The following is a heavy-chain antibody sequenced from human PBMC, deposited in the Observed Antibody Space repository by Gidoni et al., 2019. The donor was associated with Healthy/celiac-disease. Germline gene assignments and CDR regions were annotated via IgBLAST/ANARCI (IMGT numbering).Heavy chain of an antibody. CDR2: IRSKAYGGST. J-gene: IGHJ6*02. Sequence: EVQLVESGGGLVQPGRSLRLSCTASGFTFGDYAMSWVRQAPGQGLEWVVFIRSKAYGGSTEYAASVKGRVTISRDDAKSIAYRQMNSLKTEDTAVYYCTRGRLAALATGYYYYGMDVWGQGTTVTVSS. CDR1: GFTFGDYA. CDR3: TRGRLAALATGYYYYGMDV. D-gene: IGHD6-6*01. V-gene: IGHV3-49*04.